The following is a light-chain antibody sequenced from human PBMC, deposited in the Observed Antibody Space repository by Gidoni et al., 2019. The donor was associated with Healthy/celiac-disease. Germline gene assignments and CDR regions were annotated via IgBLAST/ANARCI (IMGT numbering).Light chain of an antibody. CDR1: QSISSW. V-gene: IGKV1-5*03. CDR3: QRGNT. J-gene: IGKJ2*01. Sequence: DIQMTQSPSTLSASVGDRVTITCRASQSISSWLAWYQQKPGKAPKLLIYKASSLESGVPSRFSGSGSGTEFTLTISSLQPDDFATYYCQRGNTFGQGTKLEIK. CDR2: KAS.